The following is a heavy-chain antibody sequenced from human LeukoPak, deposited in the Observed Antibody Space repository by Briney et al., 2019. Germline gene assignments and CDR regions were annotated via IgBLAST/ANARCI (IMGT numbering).Heavy chain of an antibody. CDR2: INHSGST. Sequence: PETLSLTCSVSGGSISLSYYYWGWIRQPPGKGLEWIGEINHSGSTNYSPSLKSRVTISVDTSKNQFSLKLSSVTAADTAVYYCADSYYDFWSGYSSAFDIWGQGTMVTVSS. D-gene: IGHD3-3*01. V-gene: IGHV4-39*07. J-gene: IGHJ3*02. CDR1: GGSISLSYYY. CDR3: ADSYYDFWSGYSSAFDI.